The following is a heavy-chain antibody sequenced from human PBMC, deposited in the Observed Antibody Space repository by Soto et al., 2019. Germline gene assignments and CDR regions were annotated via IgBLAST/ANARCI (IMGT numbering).Heavy chain of an antibody. CDR2: ISYDGSHK. J-gene: IGHJ2*01. CDR1: GFTFSSYA. D-gene: IGHD3-10*01. V-gene: IGHV3-30-3*01. CDR3: ARDGELLWFGESEWYFVL. Sequence: QVQLVESGGGVVQPGRSLRLSCAASGFTFSSYAMHWVRQAPGKGLEWVAVISYDGSHKYYADSVKGRFTISRDNPKNALYLQMTRLRAEDTDVYYCARDGELLWFGESEWYFVLWGRGNLVTVSS.